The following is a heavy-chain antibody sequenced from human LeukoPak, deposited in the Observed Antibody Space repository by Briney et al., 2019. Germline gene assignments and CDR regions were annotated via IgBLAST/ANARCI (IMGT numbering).Heavy chain of an antibody. Sequence: GGSLRLSCLASKFTFNNYAMTWVRQAPGKGLEWVSSISGSGDNMDYADSVKGRFTISRDNSKNTLYLQMNSLRAEDTAVYYCAKPLDTVVPFHWGQGTLVTVSS. D-gene: IGHD4-23*01. J-gene: IGHJ4*02. CDR3: AKPLDTVVPFH. CDR1: KFTFNNYA. CDR2: ISGSGDNM. V-gene: IGHV3-23*01.